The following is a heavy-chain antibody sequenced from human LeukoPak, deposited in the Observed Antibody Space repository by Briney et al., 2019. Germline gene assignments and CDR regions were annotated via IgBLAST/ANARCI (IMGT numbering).Heavy chain of an antibody. V-gene: IGHV3-69-1*01. CDR3: ARLGRGGGYDVLTGLS. D-gene: IGHD3-9*01. CDR2: ISSSSTI. Sequence: PGGSLRLSCAASGFTFSDYYMNWVRQAPGKGLEWVSSISSSSTIYYADSVKGRFTISRDNAKNTLYLQMNSLRIDDTAVYYCARLGRGGGYDVLTGLSWGQGTLVTVSS. CDR1: GFTFSDYY. J-gene: IGHJ5*02.